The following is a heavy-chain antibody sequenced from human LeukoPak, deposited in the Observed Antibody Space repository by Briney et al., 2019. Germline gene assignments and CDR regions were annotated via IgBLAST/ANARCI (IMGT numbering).Heavy chain of an antibody. J-gene: IGHJ4*02. Sequence: PGGSLILSRPASGFTLSSNYMSWVRQAPGKGLEWVSVIYSGGSTYYADSVNDRFSISRNNYKNTLYLQMNGLRAEDTAVYYCARWSYDFWSGYYFWGQGTLVTVSS. V-gene: IGHV3-66*01. CDR3: ARWSYDFWSGYYF. D-gene: IGHD3-3*01. CDR2: IYSGGST. CDR1: GFTLSSNY.